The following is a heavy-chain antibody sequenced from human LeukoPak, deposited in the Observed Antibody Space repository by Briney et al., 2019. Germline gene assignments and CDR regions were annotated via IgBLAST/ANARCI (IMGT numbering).Heavy chain of an antibody. Sequence: ASVKVSCKASGYTFTSYYMHWVRQAPGQGLEWMGIINPSGGSTSYAQKFQGRVTMTRDTSTSTVYMELSSLRSEDTAVYYCARDVDTAMVSSVYHYYGMDVWGQGTTVTVSS. CDR2: INPSGGST. J-gene: IGHJ6*02. V-gene: IGHV1-46*01. CDR3: ARDVDTAMVSSVYHYYGMDV. D-gene: IGHD5-18*01. CDR1: GYTFTSYY.